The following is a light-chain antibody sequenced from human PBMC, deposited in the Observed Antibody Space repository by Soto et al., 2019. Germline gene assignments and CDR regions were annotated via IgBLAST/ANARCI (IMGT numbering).Light chain of an antibody. CDR1: SSDVGGYNY. Sequence: QSALTQPASVSGSPGQSITISRTGTSSDVGGYNYVSWFQHHPGKAPKLIIYEVSYRPSGVSNRFSGSKSGDTASLTISGLQAEDEADYYCSSFTNTITRYALGTGTKVTVL. CDR3: SSFTNTITRYA. J-gene: IGLJ1*01. V-gene: IGLV2-14*01. CDR2: EVS.